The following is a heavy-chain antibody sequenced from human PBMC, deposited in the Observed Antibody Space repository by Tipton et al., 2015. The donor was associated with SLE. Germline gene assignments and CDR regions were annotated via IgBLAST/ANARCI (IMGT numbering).Heavy chain of an antibody. CDR3: ATYYYDTSGFDY. J-gene: IGHJ4*02. D-gene: IGHD3-22*01. Sequence: LRLSCTVSGGSISSSSYYWGWIRQPPGKGLEWIGSIYYSGTTYYSPSLKSRVTISVDTSNNQFSLKLSSVTAADTAVYYCATYYYDTSGFDYWGQGTLVTVSS. CDR1: GGSISSSSYY. CDR2: IYYSGTT. V-gene: IGHV4-39*01.